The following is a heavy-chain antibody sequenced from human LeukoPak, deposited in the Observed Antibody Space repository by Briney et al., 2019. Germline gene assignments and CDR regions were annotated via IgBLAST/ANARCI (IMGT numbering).Heavy chain of an antibody. CDR1: GFTFSSYG. CDR2: ISYDGSNK. D-gene: IGHD2-15*01. CDR3: AKDYEEDIVVVVAASSPDY. Sequence: PARSLRLSCAASGFTFSSYGMHWVRQAPGKGLEWVAVISYDGSNKYYADSVKGRFTISRDNSKNTLYLQMNSLRAEDTAVCYCAKDYEEDIVVVVAASSPDYWGQGTLVTVSS. V-gene: IGHV3-30*18. J-gene: IGHJ4*02.